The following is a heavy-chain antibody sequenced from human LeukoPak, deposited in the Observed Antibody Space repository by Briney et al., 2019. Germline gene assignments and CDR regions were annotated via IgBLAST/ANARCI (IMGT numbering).Heavy chain of an antibody. V-gene: IGHV4-39*07. CDR2: IYHSGST. J-gene: IGHJ4*02. CDR3: ARGYYDILTGYYKGDSFDY. CDR1: GGSFSGTNYY. D-gene: IGHD3-9*01. Sequence: SETLSLTCSVSGGSFSGTNYYWGWIRQPPGTGLEWIGSIYHSGSTYYNPSLKSRVTISVDTSKNQFSLKLSSVTAADTAVYYCARGYYDILTGYYKGDSFDYWGQGTLVTVSS.